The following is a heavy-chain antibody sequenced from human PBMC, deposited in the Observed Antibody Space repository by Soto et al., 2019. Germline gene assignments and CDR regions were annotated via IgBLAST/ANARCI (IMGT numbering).Heavy chain of an antibody. CDR1: GYSFTNYW. CDR3: ARHPSIAAAGTLIDY. D-gene: IGHD6-13*01. J-gene: IGHJ4*02. Sequence: GESLKISCKGSGYSFTNYWIGWVRQMPGKGLEWMGIIYPGDSDTRYSPSFQGQVTISADKSISTAYLQWSSLKASDTAMYYCARHPSIAAAGTLIDYWGQGTLVTVSS. CDR2: IYPGDSDT. V-gene: IGHV5-51*01.